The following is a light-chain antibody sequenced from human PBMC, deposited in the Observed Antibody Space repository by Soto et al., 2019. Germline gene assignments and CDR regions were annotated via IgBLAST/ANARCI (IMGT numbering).Light chain of an antibody. CDR3: QQSDNLPLT. J-gene: IGKJ4*01. CDR2: HAS. V-gene: IGKV1-33*01. CDR1: QGIAKY. Sequence: DTQMTQSPSSLSASVGDRVTITCQASQGIAKYLHWYQQKPGKAPKLLIYHASNFQTGIPSRFRGSGSGTDFTLTISSRQPEDIATYFCQQSDNLPLTFGGGTKVEIK.